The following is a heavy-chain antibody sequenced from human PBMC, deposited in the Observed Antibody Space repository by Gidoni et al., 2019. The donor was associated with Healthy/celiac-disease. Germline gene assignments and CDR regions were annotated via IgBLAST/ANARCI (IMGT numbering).Heavy chain of an antibody. Sequence: EVQLVESGGGLVQPGGSLRLSCAASGFTFSSYWMSWVRQAPGKGREWVANIKQDGSEKYYVDSVKGRFTISRDNAKNSLYLQMNSLRAEDTAVYYCARGDISRDYYYYYYGMDVWGQGTTVTVSS. J-gene: IGHJ6*02. D-gene: IGHD2-15*01. CDR3: ARGDISRDYYYYYYGMDV. CDR2: IKQDGSEK. CDR1: GFTFSSYW. V-gene: IGHV3-7*03.